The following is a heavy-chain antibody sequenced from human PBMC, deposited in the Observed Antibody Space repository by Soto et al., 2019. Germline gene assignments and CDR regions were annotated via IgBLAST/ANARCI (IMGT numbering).Heavy chain of an antibody. D-gene: IGHD3-10*01. CDR3: ARSVTP. V-gene: IGHV4-31*03. CDR1: GGSISSGGYC. CDR2: IYYSGST. Sequence: PSETLSLTCTVSGGSISSGGYCWNWIRQHPGKGREWIGDIYYSGSTYDNPSLKSRVTISVDTSKNQFSLKLSSVTAADTAVYYCARSVTPWGQGTLVPVSS. J-gene: IGHJ5*02.